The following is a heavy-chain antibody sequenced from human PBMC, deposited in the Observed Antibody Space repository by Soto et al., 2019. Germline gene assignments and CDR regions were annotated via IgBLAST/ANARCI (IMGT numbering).Heavy chain of an antibody. CDR2: INHSGST. J-gene: IGHJ4*02. CDR1: GGSFSGYY. CDR3: ARVRPAAREFDY. D-gene: IGHD2-2*01. V-gene: IGHV4-34*01. Sequence: SETLSLTCAVYGGSFSGYYWSWIRQPPGKGLEWIGEINHSGSTNYNPSLKSRVTISVDTSKNQFSLKLSSVTAADTAVYYCARVRPAAREFDYWGQGTLVTVSS.